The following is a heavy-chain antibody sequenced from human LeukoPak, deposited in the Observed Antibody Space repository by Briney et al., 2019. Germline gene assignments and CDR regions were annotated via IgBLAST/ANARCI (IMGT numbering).Heavy chain of an antibody. CDR1: QLTISNYG. CDR3: AKNRLSGSAEIYFDS. CDR2: IWFDGSNQ. J-gene: IGHJ4*02. D-gene: IGHD1-26*01. V-gene: IGHV3-33*06. Sequence: GGSLRLSCAASQLTISNYGMHWVRQAPGKGLEWVALIWFDGSNQYYADFVKGRFTISRDNSKNTLYLRMNSLKAEDTAVYYCAKNRLSGSAEIYFDSWGQGTPVTVSS.